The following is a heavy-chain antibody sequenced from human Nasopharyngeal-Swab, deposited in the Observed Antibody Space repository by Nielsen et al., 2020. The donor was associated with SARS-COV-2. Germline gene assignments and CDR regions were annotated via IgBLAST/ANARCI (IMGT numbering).Heavy chain of an antibody. D-gene: IGHD3-10*01. CDR2: INHSGST. J-gene: IGHJ6*03. CDR3: ARGRRVVRGVIITNYYYYYYMDV. V-gene: IGHV4-34*01. Sequence: RQAPGKGLEWTGEINHSGSTNYNPSLKSRVTISVDTSKNQFSLKLSSVTAADTAVYYCARGRRVVRGVIITNYYYYYYMDVWGKGTTVTVSS.